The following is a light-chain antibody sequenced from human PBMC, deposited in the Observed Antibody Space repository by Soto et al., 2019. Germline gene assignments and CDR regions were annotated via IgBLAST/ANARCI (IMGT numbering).Light chain of an antibody. CDR1: SSNIGAGYD. J-gene: IGLJ3*02. CDR3: QSYDSSLSGWV. V-gene: IGLV1-40*01. CDR2: ANS. Sequence: QSVLTQPPSVSGAPGQRVTISCTGSSSNIGAGYDVHWYQQLPGTTPKLLIYANSNRPSGVPDRFSVSKSGTSASLAITGLQAEDEADYYCQSYDSSLSGWVFGGGTQLTVL.